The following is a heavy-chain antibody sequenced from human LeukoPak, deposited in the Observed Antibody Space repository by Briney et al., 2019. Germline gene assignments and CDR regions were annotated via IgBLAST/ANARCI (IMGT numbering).Heavy chain of an antibody. D-gene: IGHD2-21*02. CDR1: GYTFTSYA. CDR3: ARGITADAFDI. J-gene: IGHJ3*02. CDR2: INTNTGNP. V-gene: IGHV7-4-1*02. Sequence: ASVKVPCKASGYTFTSYAMNWVRQAPGQGLEWMGWINTNTGNPTFAQGFAGRFVFSLDTSVSTAYLQISSLKAEGTAVYYCARGITADAFDIWGQGTMVTVSS.